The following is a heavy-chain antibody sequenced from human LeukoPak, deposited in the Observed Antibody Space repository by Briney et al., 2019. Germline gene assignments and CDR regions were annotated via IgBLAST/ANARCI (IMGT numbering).Heavy chain of an antibody. Sequence: SETLSLTCAVYGGSFSGYYWSWIRQPPGKGLEWIGEINHSGSTNYNPSLKSQVTISVDTSKNQFSLKLSSVTAADTAVYYCARSKRYYGSGSYYPYYYYGMDVWGQGTTVTVSS. J-gene: IGHJ6*02. CDR1: GGSFSGYY. D-gene: IGHD3-10*01. V-gene: IGHV4-34*01. CDR2: INHSGST. CDR3: ARSKRYYGSGSYYPYYYYGMDV.